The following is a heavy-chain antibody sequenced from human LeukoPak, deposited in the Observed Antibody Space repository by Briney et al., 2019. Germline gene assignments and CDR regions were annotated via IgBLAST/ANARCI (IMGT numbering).Heavy chain of an antibody. V-gene: IGHV4-59*01. CDR2: VSFSGIT. CDR1: GVSISSYY. J-gene: IGHJ4*02. CDR3: ASYSYDISGYYYAFGY. D-gene: IGHD3-22*01. Sequence: SETLSLTCTVTGVSISSYYWSWIRQPPGRGLEWIGYVSFSGITNLNPSLRSRVTMSRDTSKNQFSLRLLSVTAADTAVYFCASYSYDISGYYYAFGYWGQGLLVTVSS.